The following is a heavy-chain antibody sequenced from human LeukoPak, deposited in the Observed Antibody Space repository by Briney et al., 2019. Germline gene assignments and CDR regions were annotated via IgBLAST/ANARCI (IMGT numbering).Heavy chain of an antibody. CDR3: ARYDILTSYSPHFDY. CDR2: IYPGDSDT. D-gene: IGHD3-9*01. J-gene: IGHJ4*02. Sequence: GESLKISCQVSGYIFTNYWIGWVRQMPGKGLEWMGIIYPGDSDTRYSPSFQGQVTISADKSISTAYLQWSSLKASDTAMYYCARYDILTSYSPHFDYWGQGTLVTVSS. CDR1: GYIFTNYW. V-gene: IGHV5-51*01.